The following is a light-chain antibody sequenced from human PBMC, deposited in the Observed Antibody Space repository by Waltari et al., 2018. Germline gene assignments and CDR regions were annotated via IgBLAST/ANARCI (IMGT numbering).Light chain of an antibody. CDR3: QSFDNSLSGVV. V-gene: IGLV1-40*01. CDR2: DKR. J-gene: IGLJ2*01. Sequence: QSVLTQPPSVSGAPGQRVTISCTGSRSNIGAGYDVHWYQQLPGTAPKLLIYDKRRRPSGFPDRFSGSKSGTSASLAITGHQAEDEAAYYCQSFDNSLSGVVFGGGTKLTVL. CDR1: RSNIGAGYD.